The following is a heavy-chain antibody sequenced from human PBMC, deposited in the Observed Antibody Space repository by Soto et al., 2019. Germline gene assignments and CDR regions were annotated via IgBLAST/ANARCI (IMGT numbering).Heavy chain of an antibody. J-gene: IGHJ2*01. CDR2: IYYSGST. CDR1: GGSICSSSYY. Sequence: PSETLSLTCTVSGGSICSSSYYWGWIRQPPGKGLEWIGSIYYSGSTYYNPSLKSRVTISVDTSKNQFSLKLSSVTAADTAVYYCARPKGTTPAVWYFDLWGRGTLVTVSS. D-gene: IGHD1-26*01. V-gene: IGHV4-39*01. CDR3: ARPKGTTPAVWYFDL.